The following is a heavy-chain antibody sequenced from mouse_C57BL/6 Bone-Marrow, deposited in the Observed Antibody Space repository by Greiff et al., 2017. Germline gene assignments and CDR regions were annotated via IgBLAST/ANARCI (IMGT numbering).Heavy chain of an antibody. CDR2: IWGDGRT. J-gene: IGHJ4*01. CDR3: AKPRDYDARDY. CDR1: GFSLTSFG. Sequence: VKLMESGPGLVAPSQSLSITCTVSGFSLTSFGVSWVRQPPGTGLEWLGVIWGDGRTNYHSALISRPSLSKDNSKSQVFLKLNSLQTDDTATYYCAKPRDYDARDYWGQGASVTVS. V-gene: IGHV2-3*01.